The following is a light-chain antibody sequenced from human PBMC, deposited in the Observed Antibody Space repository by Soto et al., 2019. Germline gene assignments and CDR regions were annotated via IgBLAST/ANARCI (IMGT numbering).Light chain of an antibody. Sequence: EIVLTQSPATLSLSPGERATLACRARQRVSSYLAWYQHKPGQAPRLLIYDASNRATGIPARFSGGGSGTDFTRTISSLEPEEFAVYYCQQRFNWPRFSFGQGTKLEIK. V-gene: IGKV3-11*01. CDR3: QQRFNWPRFS. CDR1: QRVSSY. CDR2: DAS. J-gene: IGKJ2*01.